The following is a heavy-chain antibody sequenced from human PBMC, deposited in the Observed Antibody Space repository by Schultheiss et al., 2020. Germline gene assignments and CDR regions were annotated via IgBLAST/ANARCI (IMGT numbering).Heavy chain of an antibody. V-gene: IGHV1-2*06. J-gene: IGHJ4*02. CDR1: GYTFTGYY. CDR3: ARDYSRLVGAAVPGF. Sequence: ASVKVSCKASGYTFTGYYMHWVRQAPGQGLEWMGRINPNSGGTNYAQKFQGRVTMTRDTSISTAYMELSRLRSDDTAVYYCARDYSRLVGAAVPGFWGQGTLVTVSS. D-gene: IGHD2-15*01. CDR2: INPNSGGT.